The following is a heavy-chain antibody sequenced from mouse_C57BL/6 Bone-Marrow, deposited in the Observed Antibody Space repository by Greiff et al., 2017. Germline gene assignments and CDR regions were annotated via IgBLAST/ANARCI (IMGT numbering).Heavy chain of an antibody. V-gene: IGHV1-81*01. CDR1: GYTFKSYG. J-gene: IGHJ4*01. D-gene: IGHD2-1*01. Sequence: QVQLQQSGAELARPGASVKLSCKASGYTFKSYGISWVKQRTGQGLEWIGEIYPRSGNTYYNEKFKGKATLTADKSSSTAYMELRSLTSEDSAVYACERSGREVSYAGDYWGQGTSVTVSS. CDR3: ERSGREVSYAGDY. CDR2: IYPRSGNT.